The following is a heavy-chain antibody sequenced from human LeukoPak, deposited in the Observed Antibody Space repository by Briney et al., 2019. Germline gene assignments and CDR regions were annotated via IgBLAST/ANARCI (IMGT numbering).Heavy chain of an antibody. CDR1: GFTFSSYA. D-gene: IGHD2-15*01. CDR3: ARHSVVYYYYYMDV. J-gene: IGHJ6*03. CDR2: INHSGST. Sequence: GSLRLSCAASGFTFSSYAMSWVRQAPGKGLEWIGEINHSGSTNYNPSLKSRVTISVDTSKNQFSLKLSSVTAADTAVYYCARHSVVYYYYYMDVWGKGTTVTVSS. V-gene: IGHV4-34*01.